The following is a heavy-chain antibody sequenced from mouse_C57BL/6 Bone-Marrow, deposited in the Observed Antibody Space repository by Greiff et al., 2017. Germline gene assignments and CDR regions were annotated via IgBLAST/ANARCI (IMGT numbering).Heavy chain of an antibody. CDR3: ARGVGVGSSWGDWYCDV. J-gene: IGHJ1*03. Sequence: QVQLKQSGPELVKPGASVKLSCKASGYTFTSYDINWVKQRPGQGLEWIGWIYPRDGSTKYNEKFKGKATLTVDTSSSTAYMELHSLTSEDSAVYFCARGVGVGSSWGDWYCDVWGTGTTVTVSS. CDR1: GYTFTSYD. D-gene: IGHD1-1*01. CDR2: IYPRDGST. V-gene: IGHV1-85*01.